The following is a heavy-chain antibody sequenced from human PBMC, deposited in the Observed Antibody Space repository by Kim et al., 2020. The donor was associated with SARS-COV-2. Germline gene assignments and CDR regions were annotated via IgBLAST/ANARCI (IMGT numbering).Heavy chain of an antibody. CDR1: GFTFSSYA. CDR2: ISYDGSNK. J-gene: IGHJ6*02. V-gene: IGHV3-30-3*01. Sequence: GGSLRLSCAASGFTFSSYAMHWVRQAPGKGLEWVAVISYDGSNKYYADSVKGRFTISRDNSKNTLYLQMNSLRAEDTAVYYCARLPPGMNGMDVWGQGTTVTVSS. CDR3: ARLPPGMNGMDV.